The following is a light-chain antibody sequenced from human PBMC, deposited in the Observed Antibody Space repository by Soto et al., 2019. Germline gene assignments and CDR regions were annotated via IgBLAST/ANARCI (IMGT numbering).Light chain of an antibody. J-gene: IGLJ1*01. CDR1: SSDVGGYNY. Sequence: QSALTQPSSGYGSPGQSITITSKGTSSDVGGYNYVSWYQQHPGKAPKLMIYDVSNRPSGVSNRFSGSKSGNTASLTISGLQAEDEADYYCSSYTSSSTHNYVFGTGTKVTVL. CDR3: SSYTSSSTHNYV. CDR2: DVS. V-gene: IGLV2-14*01.